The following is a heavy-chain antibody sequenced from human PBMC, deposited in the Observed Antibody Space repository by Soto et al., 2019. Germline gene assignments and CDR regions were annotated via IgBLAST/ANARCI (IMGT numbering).Heavy chain of an antibody. V-gene: IGHV1-46*01. CDR1: GYTFTSYY. D-gene: IGHD1-26*01. CDR2: INPSGGST. Sequence: QVQLVQSGAEVKKPGASVKVSCKASGYTFTSYYMHWVRQAPGQGLEWMGIINPSGGSTSYAQKFQGRVTMTRDTSTSKDYMELSSLRSEDTAVYYCARGSSALQVGATIYGQDYCGQGTLVTVSS. J-gene: IGHJ4*02. CDR3: ARGSSALQVGATIYGQDY.